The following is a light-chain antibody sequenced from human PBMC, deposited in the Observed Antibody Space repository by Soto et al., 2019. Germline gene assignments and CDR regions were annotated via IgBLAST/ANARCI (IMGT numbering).Light chain of an antibody. CDR1: QSISDS. CDR2: DAS. Sequence: DIQMTQSPSTLSASVGDRVTITCRASQSISDSLAWYQQKPGKAPYLLISDASSLERGVPSRFRGSGSGTEFTLTISNMQPDDFATYYCQQYNGYSRTFGQGTKVDIK. V-gene: IGKV1-5*01. CDR3: QQYNGYSRT. J-gene: IGKJ1*01.